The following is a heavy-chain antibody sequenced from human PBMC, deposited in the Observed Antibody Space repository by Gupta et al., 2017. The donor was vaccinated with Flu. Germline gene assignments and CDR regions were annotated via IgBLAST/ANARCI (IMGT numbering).Heavy chain of an antibody. D-gene: IGHD4-17*01. J-gene: IGHJ4*02. CDR2: MNPNSGNT. Sequence: DINWVRQATGQGLEWMGWMNPNSGNTGYAQKFQGRVTRTRNTSISTAYMELSSLRSEDTAVYYCARGRSPFYGDYLLFGYWGQGTLVTVSS. V-gene: IGHV1-8*01. CDR3: ARGRSPFYGDYLLFGY. CDR1: D.